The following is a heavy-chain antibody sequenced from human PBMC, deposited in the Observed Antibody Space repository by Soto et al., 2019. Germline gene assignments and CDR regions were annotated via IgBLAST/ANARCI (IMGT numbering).Heavy chain of an antibody. CDR1: GFTVSSNY. Sequence: PGGSLRLSCAASGFTVSSNYMSWVRQAPGKGLEWVSVIYSGGSTYYADSVKGRFTISRDNSKNTLYLQMNSLRAEDTAVYYCARDPYYGSGSYYHDYWGQGTLVTVSS. D-gene: IGHD3-10*01. V-gene: IGHV3-66*01. CDR2: IYSGGST. CDR3: ARDPYYGSGSYYHDY. J-gene: IGHJ4*02.